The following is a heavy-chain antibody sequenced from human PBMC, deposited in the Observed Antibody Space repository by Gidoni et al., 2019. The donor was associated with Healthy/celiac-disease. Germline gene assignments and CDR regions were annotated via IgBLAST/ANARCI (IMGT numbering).Heavy chain of an antibody. V-gene: IGHV4-39*01. Sequence: QLQLQESGPGLVKPSETLSLTCTVSGGSISSSSYDWGWIRQPPGKGLEWIGSIYYSGSTYYNPSLKSRVTISVDTSKNQFSLKLSSVTAADTAVYYCASLHDYGGNADYWGQGTLVTVSS. D-gene: IGHD4-17*01. CDR2: IYYSGST. J-gene: IGHJ4*02. CDR1: GGSISSSSYD. CDR3: ASLHDYGGNADY.